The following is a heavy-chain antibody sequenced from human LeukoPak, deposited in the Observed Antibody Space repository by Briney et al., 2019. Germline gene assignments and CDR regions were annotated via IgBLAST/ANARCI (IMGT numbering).Heavy chain of an antibody. CDR3: ARTLGRPGDFDY. CDR2: INPSGGST. Sequence: ASVKVSCKASGYTFTSYYMHWVRQAPGQGLEWMGIINPSGGSTSYAQKFQGRVTMTRDMSTSTVYMELSSLRSEDTAVYYCARTLGRPGDFDYWGQGTLVTVSS. CDR1: GYTFTSYY. D-gene: IGHD2-15*01. J-gene: IGHJ4*02. V-gene: IGHV1-46*01.